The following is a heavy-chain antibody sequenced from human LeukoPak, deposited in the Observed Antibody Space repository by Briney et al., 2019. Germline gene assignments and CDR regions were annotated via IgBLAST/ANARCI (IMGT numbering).Heavy chain of an antibody. J-gene: IGHJ5*02. V-gene: IGHV4-4*02. CDR2: IYYSGST. CDR1: GGSISSSNW. Sequence: PSGTLSLTCAVSGGSISSSNWWSWVRQPPGKGLEWIGYIYYSGSTNYNPSLKSRVTISVDTSKNQFSLKLSSVTAADTAVYYCARLLAVADWFDPWGQGTLVTVSS. D-gene: IGHD6-19*01. CDR3: ARLLAVADWFDP.